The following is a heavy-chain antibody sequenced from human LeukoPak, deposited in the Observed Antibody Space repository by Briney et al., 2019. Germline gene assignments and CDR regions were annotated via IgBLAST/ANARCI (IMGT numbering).Heavy chain of an antibody. CDR3: TRGGDIVVVPTTIEANYYSGLDV. D-gene: IGHD2-2*02. V-gene: IGHV1-69*13. CDR1: GGTFSRYA. Sequence: SVKVSCKASGGTFSRYAISWVRQAPGQGLEWMGEIIPIFGIANYAQKFQGRVAITADESTSTAYMELSSLRFEDTAVYYCTRGGDIVVVPTTIEANYYSGLDVWGQGTTVTVSS. CDR2: IIPIFGIA. J-gene: IGHJ6*02.